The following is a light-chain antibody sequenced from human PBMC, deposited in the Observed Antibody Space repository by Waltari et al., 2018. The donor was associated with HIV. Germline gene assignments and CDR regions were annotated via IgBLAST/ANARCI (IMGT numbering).Light chain of an antibody. CDR1: SSNIGNNY. CDR3: GTWDTTLSAVV. CDR2: DDE. Sequence: QSVLTQPPSVSAAPGETVIISCSGSSSNIGNNYVYWYQQLPGTAPKLFLYDDELRQSGIPDRFSGSRSGTSATLGITGLQTGDEADYYCGTWDTTLSAVVFGGGTKLTVL. J-gene: IGLJ2*01. V-gene: IGLV1-51*01.